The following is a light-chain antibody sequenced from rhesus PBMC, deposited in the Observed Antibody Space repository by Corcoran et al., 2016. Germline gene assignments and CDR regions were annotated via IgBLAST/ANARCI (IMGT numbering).Light chain of an antibody. J-gene: IGLJ6*01. CDR3: SSFAGRNTYV. V-gene: IGLV2-32*02. CDR2: EVT. CDR1: SSDIGGYKY. Sequence: QAALTQPRSVSGSPGQSVTISCPGTSSDIGGYKYVSWYQQHPGTAPKLLIYEVTERPSGVSDRFSGSKSGNPASLTISGLQAEDAADYYCSSFAGRNTYVSGSGTKLTVL.